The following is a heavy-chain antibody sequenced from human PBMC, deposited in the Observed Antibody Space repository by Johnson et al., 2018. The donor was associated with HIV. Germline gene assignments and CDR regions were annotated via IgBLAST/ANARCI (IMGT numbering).Heavy chain of an antibody. Sequence: VQLVESGGGLVKPGVSLRLSCAASGFTFNNAWMNWVRQTPGKGLEWVGRIKSTPDGGTTDYAAPVKGRFTISRDDSRNTLYLQMNSLRAEDTAVYFCARDRRYYDSSGYYHDAFDIWGQGTMVTVSS. V-gene: IGHV3-15*07. CDR2: IKSTPDGGTT. CDR1: GFTFNNAW. D-gene: IGHD3-22*01. J-gene: IGHJ3*02. CDR3: ARDRRYYDSSGYYHDAFDI.